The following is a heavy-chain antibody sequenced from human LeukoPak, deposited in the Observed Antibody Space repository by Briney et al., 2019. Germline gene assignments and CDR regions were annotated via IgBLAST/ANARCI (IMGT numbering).Heavy chain of an antibody. CDR1: GGSISSGDYY. D-gene: IGHD3-9*01. CDR2: IYHSGDT. Sequence: SETLSLTCTVSGGSISSGDYYWSWIRQPPGKGLEWIGYIYHSGDTYYNPSLKSRVTISVDTSKHQFSLKLSSVTAADTAVYYCARLTGYYHYWGQGTLVTVSS. V-gene: IGHV4-30-4*01. J-gene: IGHJ4*02. CDR3: ARLTGYYHY.